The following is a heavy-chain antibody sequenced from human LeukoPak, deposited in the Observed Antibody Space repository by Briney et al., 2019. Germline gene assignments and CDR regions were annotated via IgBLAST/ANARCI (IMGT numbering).Heavy chain of an antibody. D-gene: IGHD6-13*01. J-gene: IGHJ4*02. Sequence: PGGPLRLSCAASGFIVGNRYMTWVRQVPGKGLEWVSVIYTDGSTYYADSVRGRFTISRDNFKNTLYLQMNSLRAEDTAVYYCARDPQSSQQLVSYWGQGTRVTVSS. CDR3: ARDPQSSQQLVSY. CDR2: IYTDGST. CDR1: GFIVGNRY. V-gene: IGHV3-53*01.